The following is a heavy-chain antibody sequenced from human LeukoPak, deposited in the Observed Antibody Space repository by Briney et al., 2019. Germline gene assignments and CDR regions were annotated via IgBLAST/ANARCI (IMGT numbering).Heavy chain of an antibody. Sequence: GGSLRLSCAASGFTFSSYAMTWVRQAPGKGLQWVSAVSGSGAHTYYADSVKGRFTISRDNAKNSLYLQMNSLRAEDTAVYYCARDDLLYGSSDYWGQGTLVTVSS. CDR1: GFTFSSYA. CDR3: ARDDLLYGSSDY. D-gene: IGHD3-10*01. CDR2: VSGSGAHT. J-gene: IGHJ4*02. V-gene: IGHV3-23*01.